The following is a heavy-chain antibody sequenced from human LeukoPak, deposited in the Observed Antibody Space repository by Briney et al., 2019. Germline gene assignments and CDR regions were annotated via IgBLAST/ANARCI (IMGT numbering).Heavy chain of an antibody. CDR1: GVTVSSNY. J-gene: IGHJ4*02. Sequence: GGSLRLSCAASGVTVSSNYMSWVRQAPGKGLGRVSVIYSGGSTYYADSVKGRFTISRDNSKNTLYLQMNSLRAEDTAVYYCARGSGRFGELLSWGQGTLVTVSS. CDR2: IYSGGST. CDR3: ARGSGRFGELLS. V-gene: IGHV3-66*01. D-gene: IGHD3-10*01.